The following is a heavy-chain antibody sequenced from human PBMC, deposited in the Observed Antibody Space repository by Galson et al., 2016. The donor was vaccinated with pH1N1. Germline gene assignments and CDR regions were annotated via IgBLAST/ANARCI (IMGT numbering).Heavy chain of an antibody. CDR2: LYSSGST. J-gene: IGHJ5*02. Sequence: TLSLTCGVSGDPISSKTFYWSWLRQPAGKGLQWIGLLYSSGSTNYNPSLKGRVTMSADTSKNEFSLKMTSVTAADTAVYYCARGGEEILSFGEPHNWFDPWGQGTLVTVSS. CDR1: GDPISSKTFY. CDR3: ARGGEEILSFGEPHNWFDP. D-gene: IGHD3-10*01. V-gene: IGHV4-61*02.